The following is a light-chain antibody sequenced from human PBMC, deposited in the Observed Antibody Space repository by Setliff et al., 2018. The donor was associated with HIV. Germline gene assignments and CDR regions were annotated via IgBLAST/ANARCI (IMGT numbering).Light chain of an antibody. CDR2: DVS. J-gene: IGLJ1*01. Sequence: QSVLTQPASVSGSPGQSITISCTGTSSDVGGYNYVSWYQQHPGKAPKLMIYDVSERPSGVSNRFSGSESGNTASLTISGLQAEDEADYYCSSYTSSTPLYVFGPGTKVTVL. V-gene: IGLV2-14*01. CDR1: SSDVGGYNY. CDR3: SSYTSSTPLYV.